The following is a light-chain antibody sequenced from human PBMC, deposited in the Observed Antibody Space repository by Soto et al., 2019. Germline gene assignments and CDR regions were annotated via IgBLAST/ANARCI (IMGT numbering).Light chain of an antibody. CDR3: QQTYNTPLT. Sequence: DIQMTQSPSSLSASVGAQVPITCRASQNVASYLNWYQQKLGTAPKVLIYATSTLKTGVPSRFSGSGSGTEFILTITSLQPEDFATYYCQQTYNTPLTFGGGTKVDIK. J-gene: IGKJ4*01. V-gene: IGKV1-39*01. CDR2: ATS. CDR1: QNVASY.